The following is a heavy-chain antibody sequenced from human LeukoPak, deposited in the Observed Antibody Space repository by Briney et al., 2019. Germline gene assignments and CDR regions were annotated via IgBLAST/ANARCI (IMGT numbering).Heavy chain of an antibody. CDR1: GGSLSGYY. D-gene: IGHD3-22*01. J-gene: IGHJ4*02. Sequence: PSETLSLTCAVYGGSLSGYYWSWIRQPPGKGLEWIGEINHSGSTNYNPSLKSRVTISVDTSKNQFSLKLSSVTAADTAVYYCARGSGLNYYDSSGYYASLDYWGQGTLVTVSS. CDR2: INHSGST. CDR3: ARGSGLNYYDSSGYYASLDY. V-gene: IGHV4-34*01.